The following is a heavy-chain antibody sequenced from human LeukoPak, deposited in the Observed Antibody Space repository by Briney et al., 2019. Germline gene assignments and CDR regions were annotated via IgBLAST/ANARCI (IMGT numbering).Heavy chain of an antibody. CDR1: GXTFSSYS. V-gene: IGHV3-21*01. CDR2: ISSSSSYI. Sequence: GGSLRLSCAASGXTFSSYSMNWVRQAPGKGLEWVSSISSSSSYIYYADSVKGRFTISRDNAKNSLYLQMNSLRPEDTAVYYCARANYYDSSAYYFDYWGQGTVVTVSS. CDR3: ARANYYDSSAYYFDY. J-gene: IGHJ4*02. D-gene: IGHD3-22*01.